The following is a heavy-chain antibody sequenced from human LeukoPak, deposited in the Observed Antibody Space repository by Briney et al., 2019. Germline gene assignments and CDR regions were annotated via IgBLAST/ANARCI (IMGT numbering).Heavy chain of an antibody. V-gene: IGHV4-38-2*02. CDR2: IYHSGST. CDR1: GYSISSGYY. Sequence: PSETLSLTCTVSGYSISSGYYWGWIRQPPGKGLEWIGSIYHSGSTYYNPSLKSRVTISVDTSKNQFSLKLSSVTAADTAVYYCARDGPVEMATIRYFDYWGQGTLVTVSS. J-gene: IGHJ4*02. CDR3: ARDGPVEMATIRYFDY. D-gene: IGHD5-24*01.